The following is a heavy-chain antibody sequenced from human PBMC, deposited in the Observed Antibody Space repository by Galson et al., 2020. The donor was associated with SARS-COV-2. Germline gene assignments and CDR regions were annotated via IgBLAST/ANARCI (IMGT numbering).Heavy chain of an antibody. CDR2: ISWNSGSI. CDR3: AKDRDYYDSSGYIV. CDR1: GFTFDDYA. Sequence: PGGSLRLSCAASGFTFDDYAMHWVRQAPGKGLEWVSGISWNSGSIGYADSVKGRFTISRDNAKNSLYLQMNSLRAEDTALYYCAKDRDYYDSSGYIVWGQGTTVTVSS. V-gene: IGHV3-9*01. D-gene: IGHD3-22*01. J-gene: IGHJ6*02.